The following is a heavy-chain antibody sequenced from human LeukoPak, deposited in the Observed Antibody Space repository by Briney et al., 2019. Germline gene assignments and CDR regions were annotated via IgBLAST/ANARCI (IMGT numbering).Heavy chain of an antibody. V-gene: IGHV3-7*03. D-gene: IGHD1-1*01. CDR1: GFAFNTYW. CDR2: IGQDGTEK. CDR3: ARDRDGKDY. J-gene: IGHJ4*02. Sequence: GGSLRLSCAASGFAFNTYWMSWVRQAPGKGLEWVANIGQDGTEKHHVDSVRGRFTISRDNAKNSVFLQMNSLGAEDTAVYYCARDRDGKDYWGQGTLVTVSS.